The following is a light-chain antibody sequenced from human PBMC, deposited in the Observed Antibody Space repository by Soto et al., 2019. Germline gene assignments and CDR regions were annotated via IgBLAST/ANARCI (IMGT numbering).Light chain of an antibody. CDR2: ATS. CDR1: QSISSY. V-gene: IGKV1-39*01. CDR3: HQSYSTPQT. J-gene: IGKJ2*01. Sequence: DIQMTQSPSSLSTSVGDRVIITCRASQSISSYLNWYQQKPGKAPNLLIYATSSLQSGVSSRFSGGGSGTEFTLTISSLQPEDFATYYCHQSYSTPQTFGQGTKLEIK.